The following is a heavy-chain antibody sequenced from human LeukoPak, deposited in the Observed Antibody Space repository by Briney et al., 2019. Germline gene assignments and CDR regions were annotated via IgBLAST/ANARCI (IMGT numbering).Heavy chain of an antibody. CDR2: INPSGGSI. CDR1: GYTFTSYY. Sequence: ASVKVSCKASGYTFTSYYMHWVRQAPGQGLEWMGIINPSGGSISYAQKFQGRVTMTRDTSTSTVYMELSSLRSEDTAVYYCARDESGSYLLSGSNQRAINYYYYYYMDVWGKGTTVTVSS. CDR3: ARDESGSYLLSGSNQRAINYYYYYYMDV. D-gene: IGHD1-26*01. V-gene: IGHV1-46*01. J-gene: IGHJ6*03.